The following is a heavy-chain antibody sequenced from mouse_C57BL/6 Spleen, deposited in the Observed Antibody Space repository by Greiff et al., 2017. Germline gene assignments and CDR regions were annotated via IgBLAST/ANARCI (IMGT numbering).Heavy chain of an antibody. J-gene: IGHJ3*01. D-gene: IGHD2-1*01. CDR3: ARGNAVPRFAY. CDR2: ISHGGSYT. Sequence: EVQVQQPGADLVKPGASVKLSCTASGFTFTSYAMPWVKQRPGQSLEWIATISHGGSYTYYKDKVKGRFTMARDNANNTPYLQISRLKSEDTAVYYCARGNAVPRFAYWGQGTLVTVSA. V-gene: IGHV5-4*01. CDR1: GFTFTSYA.